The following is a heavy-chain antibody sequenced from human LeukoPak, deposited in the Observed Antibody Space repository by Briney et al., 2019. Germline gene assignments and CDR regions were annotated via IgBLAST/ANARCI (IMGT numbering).Heavy chain of an antibody. D-gene: IGHD6-13*01. J-gene: IGHJ4*02. CDR3: ARGGPGQQLVLVY. V-gene: IGHV4-34*01. CDR1: GESFSVFY. Sequence: SETLSLTCAVYGESFSVFYWSWIPHSPGKRLEWIGEVNHSGSTNYNPSLKSRVTISVDTSKNQFSLKLSSVTAADTAVYYCARGGPGQQLVLVYWGQGTLVTVSS. CDR2: VNHSGST.